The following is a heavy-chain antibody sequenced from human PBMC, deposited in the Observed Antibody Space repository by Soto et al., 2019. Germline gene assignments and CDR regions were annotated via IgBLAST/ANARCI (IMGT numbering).Heavy chain of an antibody. V-gene: IGHV3-21*06. Sequence: PGGSLRLSCECSGFIFSDHRMNWVRQTPAKGLEWVASIGSDSTYISYADSMKGRFTISRDNAENSLFLQMSDLRVADSGVYYCARHTRGRYFDKWGHGALVTVSS. CDR3: ARHTRGRYFDK. D-gene: IGHD2-2*02. CDR1: GFIFSDHR. CDR2: IGSDSTYI. J-gene: IGHJ4*01.